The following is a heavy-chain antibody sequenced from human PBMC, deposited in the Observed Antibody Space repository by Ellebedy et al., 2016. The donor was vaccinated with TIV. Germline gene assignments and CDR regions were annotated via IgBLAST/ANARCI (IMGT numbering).Heavy chain of an antibody. V-gene: IGHV1-18*01. Sequence: AASVKVSCKASGYTFMSYSIAWVRQAPGQGLEWMGWVSGYNGNTNYARKVQGRVTMTTDTSTNTAYMELRSLTSDDTAVYFCARTSRYAYSSSCDYWGQGTLVTVSS. CDR1: GYTFMSYS. CDR3: ARTSRYAYSSSCDY. CDR2: VSGYNGNT. D-gene: IGHD6-13*01. J-gene: IGHJ4*02.